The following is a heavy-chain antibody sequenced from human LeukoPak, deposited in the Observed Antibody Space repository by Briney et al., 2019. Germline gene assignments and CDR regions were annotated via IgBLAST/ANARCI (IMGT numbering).Heavy chain of an antibody. D-gene: IGHD3-22*01. Sequence: SETLSLTCTVSGGSISSYYWSWIRHPAGKGLEWIGRIYTSGSTNYNPSLKSRVTMSVDTSKNQFSLKLSSVTAADTAVYYCARAQYYYDSSGYQYYFDYWGQGTLVTVSS. J-gene: IGHJ4*02. CDR1: GGSISSYY. CDR3: ARAQYYYDSSGYQYYFDY. CDR2: IYTSGST. V-gene: IGHV4-4*07.